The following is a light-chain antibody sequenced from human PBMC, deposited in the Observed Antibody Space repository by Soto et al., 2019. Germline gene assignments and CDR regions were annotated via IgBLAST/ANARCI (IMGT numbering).Light chain of an antibody. CDR3: KSYAGSNTYV. CDR2: EVV. Sequence: QSALTQPPSASGSPGQSVTMSCTGTKNDVGFYDFVSWYQHHPGKAPRLIIYEVVQRPSGVPDRFSGSKSGNTASLTVSGLQAADEADYFCKSYAGSNTYVFGSGTKV. V-gene: IGLV2-8*01. J-gene: IGLJ1*01. CDR1: KNDVGFYDF.